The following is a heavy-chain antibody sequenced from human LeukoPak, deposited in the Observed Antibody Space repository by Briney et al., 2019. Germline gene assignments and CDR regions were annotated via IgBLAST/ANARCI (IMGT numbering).Heavy chain of an antibody. V-gene: IGHV4-34*01. Sequence: PSETLSLTCAVYGGSFSGYYWSWIRQPPGKGLEWIGEINHSGSTNYNPSLKSRVTISVDTSKNQFSLKLSSVTAADTAVYYCARDGAGVAVSLYYYYGMDVWGQGTTVTVSS. CDR1: GGSFSGYY. J-gene: IGHJ6*02. CDR3: ARDGAGVAVSLYYYYGMDV. CDR2: INHSGST. D-gene: IGHD2-8*01.